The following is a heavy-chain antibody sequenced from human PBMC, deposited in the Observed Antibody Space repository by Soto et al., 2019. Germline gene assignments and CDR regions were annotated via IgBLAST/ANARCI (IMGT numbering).Heavy chain of an antibody. CDR1: GGSISSSSYS. J-gene: IGHJ5*02. V-gene: IGHV4-39*01. D-gene: IGHD6-6*01. Sequence: SETLSLTCIVSGGSISSSSYSWGWIRQPPGKGLEWIGSIYYSGSTYYNPSLKSRVTISVDTSKNQFSRKLSSVTAADTAVFYCARHRARNWFDPWGQGTLVTVS. CDR3: ARHRARNWFDP. CDR2: IYYSGST.